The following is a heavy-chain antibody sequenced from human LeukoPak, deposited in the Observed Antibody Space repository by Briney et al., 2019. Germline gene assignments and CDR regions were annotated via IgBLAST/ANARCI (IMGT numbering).Heavy chain of an antibody. CDR1: GGTFINYA. D-gene: IGHD5-12*01. Sequence: ASVKVSCKASGGTFINYAISWVRQAPGQGLEWMGGIIPIFGTANYAQKFQGRVTITADESTSTAYMELSSLRSEDTAVYYCARGDSAYDLFGHIDYWGQGTLVTVSS. J-gene: IGHJ4*02. CDR2: IIPIFGTA. CDR3: ARGDSAYDLFGHIDY. V-gene: IGHV1-69*13.